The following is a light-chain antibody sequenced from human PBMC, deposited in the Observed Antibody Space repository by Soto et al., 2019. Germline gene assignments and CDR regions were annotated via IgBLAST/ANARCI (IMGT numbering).Light chain of an antibody. CDR1: QSISSY. Sequence: DIQMTQSPSSLSASVGARVTITCRASQSISSYFNWYQQKPGKAPKLLIYAASSLQSGVPSRFSGSGSGTDFTLTISSLQPEDFATYYCQQSYSTPPDTFGQGTKVDIK. CDR2: AAS. V-gene: IGKV1-39*01. CDR3: QQSYSTPPDT. J-gene: IGKJ1*01.